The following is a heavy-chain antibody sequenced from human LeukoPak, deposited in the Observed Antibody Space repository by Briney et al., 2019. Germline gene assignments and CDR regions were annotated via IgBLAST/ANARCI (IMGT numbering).Heavy chain of an antibody. CDR2: ISAYNGNT. CDR3: ATSPNLVATITSFDY. CDR1: GYTFTSYG. D-gene: IGHD5-12*01. J-gene: IGHJ4*02. V-gene: IGHV1-18*01. Sequence: GASVKVSCKASGYTFTSYGISWVRQAPGQGLEWMGWISAYNGNTNYAQKLQGRVTMTTDTSTSTAYMELRSLRSDDTAVYYCATSPNLVATITSFDYWGQGTLVTVSS.